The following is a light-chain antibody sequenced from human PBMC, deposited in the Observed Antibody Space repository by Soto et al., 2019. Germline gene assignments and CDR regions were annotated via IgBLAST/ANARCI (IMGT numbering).Light chain of an antibody. CDR2: DAT. J-gene: IGKJ4*01. CDR1: QSVGIY. Sequence: VLTQSPATLSLSPGETATLFCKASQSVGIYLGWFQQKPGQAPRVLIYDATNRAGGVPDRFSGSRSGTDFTLTISSLEAEDSAVHYWQQRDIWPPLTFGGGTKLEIK. CDR3: QQRDIWPPLT. V-gene: IGKV3-11*01.